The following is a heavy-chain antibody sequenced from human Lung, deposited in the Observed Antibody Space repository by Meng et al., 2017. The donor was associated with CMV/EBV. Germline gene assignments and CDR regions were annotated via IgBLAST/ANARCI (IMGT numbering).Heavy chain of an antibody. Sequence: GGSXRLXCAASGFTVSSNYMSWVRQAPGKGLEWISVLHSDGFTKYADSVKGRFTISRDNPKNTLYLEMSSPRTEDTAVYYCARGILGGYYDSRGYVTDLWGQGXLVTVSS. CDR1: GFTVSSNY. CDR2: LHSDGFT. J-gene: IGHJ5*02. D-gene: IGHD3-22*01. V-gene: IGHV3-66*02. CDR3: ARGILGGYYDSRGYVTDL.